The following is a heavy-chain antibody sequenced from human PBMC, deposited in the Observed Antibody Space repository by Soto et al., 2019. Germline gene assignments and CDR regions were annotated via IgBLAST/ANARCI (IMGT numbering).Heavy chain of an antibody. CDR2: ISGSGSTI. Sequence: EVQLVEFGGGLVQPGGSLRLSCIVSGFTFSSYNMNWVRQAPGKGLEWVTYISGSGSTIYYADSVKGRFTISRDNVKNSLHLQMNSLRDEDTAIYYCARSKYIDYWGQGTLVTVSS. D-gene: IGHD4-4*01. V-gene: IGHV3-48*02. CDR1: GFTFSSYN. CDR3: ARSKYIDY. J-gene: IGHJ4*02.